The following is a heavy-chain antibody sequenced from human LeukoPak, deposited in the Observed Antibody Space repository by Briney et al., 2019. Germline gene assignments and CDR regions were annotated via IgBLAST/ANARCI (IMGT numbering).Heavy chain of an antibody. V-gene: IGHV4-34*01. CDR1: GGSLSAYY. D-gene: IGHD1/OR15-1a*01. Sequence: SETLSLTCAVYGGSLSAYYWNWIRQPPGKGLEWIGSIYYSGSTYYNPSLKSRVTISVDTSKNQFSLKLSSVTAADTAVYYCARRGRSWNIVAFVIWGQGTMVTVSS. CDR3: ARRGRSWNIVAFVI. J-gene: IGHJ3*02. CDR2: IYYSGST.